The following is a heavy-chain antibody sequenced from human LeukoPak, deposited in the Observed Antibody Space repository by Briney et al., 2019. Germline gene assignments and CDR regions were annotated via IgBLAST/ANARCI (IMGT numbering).Heavy chain of an antibody. J-gene: IGHJ5*02. Sequence: GGSLRLSCAASGFTVSDAWMHWVRQAPGGGLEWVGRIKSKPDGGTTDYAAPVKGRFTISRDESESALYLQMSSLTTDDTAVYYCVARVAWGQGTLVTVSS. CDR3: VARVA. CDR1: GFTVSDAW. D-gene: IGHD3-3*01. CDR2: IKSKPDGGTT. V-gene: IGHV3-15*01.